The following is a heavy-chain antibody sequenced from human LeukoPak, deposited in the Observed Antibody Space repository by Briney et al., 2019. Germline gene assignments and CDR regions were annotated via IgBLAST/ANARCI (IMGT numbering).Heavy chain of an antibody. D-gene: IGHD5-18*01. CDR1: GGSISSYY. J-gene: IGHJ4*02. Sequence: SETLSLTCTVSGGSISSYYWSWIRQPPGKGREWIGYIYYSGSTNYNSSLKSRVTISVDTSKNQFSLKLSSVTAADTAVYYCARVQRGYSPRVFDYWGQGTLVTVSS. CDR3: ARVQRGYSPRVFDY. V-gene: IGHV4-59*01. CDR2: IYYSGST.